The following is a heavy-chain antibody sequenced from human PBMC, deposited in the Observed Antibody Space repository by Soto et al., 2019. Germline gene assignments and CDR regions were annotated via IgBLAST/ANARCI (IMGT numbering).Heavy chain of an antibody. J-gene: IGHJ4*02. D-gene: IGHD6-19*01. CDR1: EYTFTDYY. Sequence: ASVKVSCKASEYTFTDYYIHWVRQAPGQGLEWMGWINPNSGGTNYAQKFQGRVTMTRDTSISTAYMELSRLRSDDTAVYYCARLRSQWLDSGDYWGPGTLVTVSS. V-gene: IGHV1-2*02. CDR2: INPNSGGT. CDR3: ARLRSQWLDSGDY.